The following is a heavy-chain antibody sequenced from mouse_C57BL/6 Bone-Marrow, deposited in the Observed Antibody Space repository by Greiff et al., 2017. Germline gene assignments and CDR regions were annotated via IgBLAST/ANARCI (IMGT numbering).Heavy chain of an antibody. CDR2: LYPGDGDT. CDR1: GYAFSSSW. CDR3: ARSHYVGSTWYFDV. J-gene: IGHJ1*03. D-gene: IGHD1-1*01. Sequence: VQLQQSGPELVKPGASVKISCKASGYAFSSSWMNWVKQRPGKGLEWIGRLYPGDGDTNYNGKFKGKATLTADKSSSTAYMQLSSLTSEDSAVYLCARSHYVGSTWYFDVWGKGTTVTVSS. V-gene: IGHV1-82*01.